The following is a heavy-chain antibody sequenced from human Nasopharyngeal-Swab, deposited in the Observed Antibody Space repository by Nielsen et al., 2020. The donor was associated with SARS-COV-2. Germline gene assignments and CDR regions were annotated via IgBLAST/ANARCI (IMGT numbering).Heavy chain of an antibody. CDR1: GFTFGRYW. D-gene: IGHD5-18*01. Sequence: GESLKISCVTSGFTFGRYWMTWVRQAPGKGLVWVSHIDVDGSTTNYADSVQGRFTISRDNAKTTLSLQMNSLRDEDSAMYYCTRGGYTHSMDVWGQGTTVTVSS. J-gene: IGHJ6*02. CDR3: TRGGYTHSMDV. CDR2: IDVDGSTT. V-gene: IGHV3-74*01.